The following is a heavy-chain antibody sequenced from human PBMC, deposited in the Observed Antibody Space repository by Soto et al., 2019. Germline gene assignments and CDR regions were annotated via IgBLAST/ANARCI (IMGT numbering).Heavy chain of an antibody. D-gene: IGHD2-2*02. CDR3: ARHVLVPAAIGGMDV. J-gene: IGHJ6*02. Sequence: QLQLQESGPGLVKPSETLSLTCTVSDGSISSSSYYWGWIRQPPGKGLEWIGSIYYSRSTYYNPSLKSRVTRSVDTSKTQFSLKLTSVTAADTAVYYCARHVLVPAAIGGMDVWGQGTTVTVSS. V-gene: IGHV4-39*01. CDR2: IYYSRST. CDR1: DGSISSSSYY.